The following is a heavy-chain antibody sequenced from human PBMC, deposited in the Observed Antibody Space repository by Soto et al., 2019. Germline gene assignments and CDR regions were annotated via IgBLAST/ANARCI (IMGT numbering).Heavy chain of an antibody. CDR1: VFTFSSYS. Sequence: GGSLRLSCAASVFTFSSYSMNWFRQAPGKGLEWVSSISSSSSYIYYADSVKGRFTISRDNAKNSLYLQMNSLRAEDTAVYYCARYCSGGSCYHYYYYGMDVWGQGTTVTVSS. V-gene: IGHV3-21*01. CDR3: ARYCSGGSCYHYYYYGMDV. J-gene: IGHJ6*02. CDR2: ISSSSSYI. D-gene: IGHD2-15*01.